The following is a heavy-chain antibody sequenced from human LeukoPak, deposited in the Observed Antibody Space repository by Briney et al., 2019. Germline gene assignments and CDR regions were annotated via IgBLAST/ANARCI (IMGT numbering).Heavy chain of an antibody. Sequence: ASVKVSCKASGYTFTGYYMHWVRQAPGQGLEWMGWINPNSGGTNYAQKFQGWVTMTRDTSISTAYMEPSRLRSDDTAVYYCARDRVRGDAIAFDIWGQGTMVTVSS. D-gene: IGHD3-10*01. J-gene: IGHJ3*02. CDR3: ARDRVRGDAIAFDI. CDR1: GYTFTGYY. V-gene: IGHV1-2*04. CDR2: INPNSGGT.